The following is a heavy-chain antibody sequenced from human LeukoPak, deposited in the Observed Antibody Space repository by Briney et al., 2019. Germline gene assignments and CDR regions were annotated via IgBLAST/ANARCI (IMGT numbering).Heavy chain of an antibody. CDR2: INPNSGGT. J-gene: IGHJ4*02. V-gene: IGHV1-2*02. Sequence: ASVKVSCKASGYTFTGYYMHWVRQAPGQGLEWMGWINPNSGGTNYAQKFQGRVTMTRDTSISTAYMELSRLRSDDTAVYYCARVVPAASDYFDYWGQGTLVTVSS. CDR1: GYTFTGYY. D-gene: IGHD2-2*01. CDR3: ARVVPAASDYFDY.